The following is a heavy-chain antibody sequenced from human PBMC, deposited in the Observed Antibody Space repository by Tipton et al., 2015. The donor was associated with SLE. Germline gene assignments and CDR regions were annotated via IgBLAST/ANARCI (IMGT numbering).Heavy chain of an antibody. CDR2: ISSSSTI. V-gene: IGHV3-48*01. D-gene: IGHD3-10*01. CDR3: ARDGSGSAHYYYYGMDV. Sequence: SLRLSCAASGFTFSSYSMNWVRQAPGKGLEWVSYISSSSTIYYADSVKGRFTISRDNAKNSLYLQMNNLRAEDTAVYYCARDGSGSAHYYYYGMDVWGQGTTVTVSS. CDR1: GFTFSSYS. J-gene: IGHJ6*02.